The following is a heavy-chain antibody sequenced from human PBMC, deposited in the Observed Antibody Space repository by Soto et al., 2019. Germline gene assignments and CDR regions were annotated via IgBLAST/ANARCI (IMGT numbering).Heavy chain of an antibody. CDR3: ARPYGDYLYYYYGMDV. V-gene: IGHV3-33*01. Sequence: QVQLVESGGGVVQPGRSLRLSCAASGFTFSSYGMHWVRQAPGKGLEWVAVIWYDGSNKYYADSVKGRFTISRDNSKNTLYLQMNSLRAEDTAVYYCARPYGDYLYYYYGMDVWGQGTTVTVSS. D-gene: IGHD4-17*01. CDR1: GFTFSSYG. J-gene: IGHJ6*02. CDR2: IWYDGSNK.